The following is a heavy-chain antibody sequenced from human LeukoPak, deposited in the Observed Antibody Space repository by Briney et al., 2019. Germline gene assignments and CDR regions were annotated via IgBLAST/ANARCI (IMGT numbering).Heavy chain of an antibody. CDR2: ISVYTANT. Sequence: ASVKVSCKASGYTFTSYVISWVRQAPGQGLEWLGWISVYTANTNYAQRLQGRVTMTTDTSTSTAYMELRSLRSDDTAVYYCARFYYDYLWGSCRYHDYWGRGTLVTVSS. J-gene: IGHJ4*02. V-gene: IGHV1-18*01. D-gene: IGHD3-16*02. CDR1: GYTFTSYV. CDR3: ARFYYDYLWGSCRYHDY.